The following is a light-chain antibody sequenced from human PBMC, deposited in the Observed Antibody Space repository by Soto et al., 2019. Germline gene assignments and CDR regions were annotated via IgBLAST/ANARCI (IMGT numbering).Light chain of an antibody. CDR2: GGS. CDR3: QQYDKWPRT. J-gene: IGKJ1*01. CDR1: QSVSSTY. V-gene: IGKV3-15*01. Sequence: IVLTHSPGTLSLSPGERATLSCRASQSVSSTYLAWYQHKPGQSPRLLIYGGSARATGIPARFSGGGSGAEYTLTISSLQSEDFAVYYCQQYDKWPRTFGQGTKVDI.